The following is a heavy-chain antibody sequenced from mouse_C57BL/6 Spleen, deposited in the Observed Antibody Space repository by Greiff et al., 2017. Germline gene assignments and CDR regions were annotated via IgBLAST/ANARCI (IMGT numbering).Heavy chain of an antibody. D-gene: IGHD2-5*01. CDR3: ATLYYSNYDAMDY. CDR2: INPNNGGT. V-gene: IGHV1-22*01. J-gene: IGHJ4*01. Sequence: EVQLQQSGPELVKPGASVKMSCKASGYTFTDYNMHWVKQSHGKSLEWIGYINPNNGGTSYNQKFKGKATLTVNKSSSTAYMDLRSLTSEDSAVYYCATLYYSNYDAMDYWGQGTSVTVSS. CDR1: GYTFTDYN.